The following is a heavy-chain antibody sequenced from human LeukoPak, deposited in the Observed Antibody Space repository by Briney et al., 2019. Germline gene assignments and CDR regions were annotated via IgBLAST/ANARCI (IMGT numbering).Heavy chain of an antibody. V-gene: IGHV3-66*02. D-gene: IGHD2-2*01. CDR3: ARRGDCSSTSCLFFDY. Sequence: PGGSLRLSCAASGITVSSNYMSWVRQAPGKGLDWVSVIYSGGTTYYADSVKGRFTISRDSSKNTLYLQMNSLRAEDTAVYYCARRGDCSSTSCLFFDYWAREPWSPSPQ. CDR1: GITVSSNY. J-gene: IGHJ4*02. CDR2: IYSGGTT.